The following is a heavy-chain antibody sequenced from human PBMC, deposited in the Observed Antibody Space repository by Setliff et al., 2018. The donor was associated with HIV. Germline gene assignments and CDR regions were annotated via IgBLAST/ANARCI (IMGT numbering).Heavy chain of an antibody. CDR2: FYHSGST. V-gene: IGHV4-38-2*01. D-gene: IGHD1-26*01. Sequence: KASETLSLTCAVSGYSISSGYYWGWVRQPPEKGLEWIGSFYHSGSTNYNMSLWSRVTISLDASRNQFSLELISVTAADTAVYYCAGGPGTTSIDYWAQGTLVTVSS. J-gene: IGHJ4*02. CDR1: GYSISSGYY. CDR3: AGGPGTTSIDY.